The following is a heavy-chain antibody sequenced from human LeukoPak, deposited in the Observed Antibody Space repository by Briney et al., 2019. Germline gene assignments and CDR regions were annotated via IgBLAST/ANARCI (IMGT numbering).Heavy chain of an antibody. V-gene: IGHV3-53*01. CDR3: AADVGYCSGGVCYSADAFHI. CDR2: IYMGDTT. CDR1: GFTVSSHD. J-gene: IGHJ3*02. Sequence: GGSLRLSCAASGFTVSSHDMSWVRQAPGKGLEWVSVIYMGDTTYYADSVKGRFTISRDNSKNTLYLQMNSLRAEDTAVYYCAADVGYCSGGVCYSADAFHIWGQGTMVTVSS. D-gene: IGHD2-15*01.